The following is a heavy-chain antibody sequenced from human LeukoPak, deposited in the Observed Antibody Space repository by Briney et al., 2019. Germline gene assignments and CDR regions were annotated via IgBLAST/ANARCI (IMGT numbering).Heavy chain of an antibody. V-gene: IGHV3-23*01. CDR3: AKGTPGHYFDY. D-gene: IGHD2-2*01. CDR2: ISGSGDTT. Sequence: PGGSLGLSCAASGFSFSNYPMTWVRQAPEKGLEWVSVISGSGDTTYYPDSVRGRFTISRDNSQNTLYLQMNSLRAEDTAMYFFAKGTPGHYFDYWGEGTLVTVSS. J-gene: IGHJ4*02. CDR1: GFSFSNYP.